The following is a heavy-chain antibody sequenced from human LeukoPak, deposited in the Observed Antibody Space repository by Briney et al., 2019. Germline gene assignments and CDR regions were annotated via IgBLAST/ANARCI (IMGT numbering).Heavy chain of an antibody. Sequence: GGSLRLSCAASGITVSTNYMSWVRQAPGKGLEWVANIKEDGSEEYYVDSVKGRFTISRDNAKNSLYLQMNSLRAEDTAVYYCARPRYCSSISCYFHAFDVWGQGTMVTVSS. CDR3: ARPRYCSSISCYFHAFDV. CDR2: IKEDGSEE. J-gene: IGHJ3*01. D-gene: IGHD2-2*01. CDR1: GITVSTNY. V-gene: IGHV3-7*01.